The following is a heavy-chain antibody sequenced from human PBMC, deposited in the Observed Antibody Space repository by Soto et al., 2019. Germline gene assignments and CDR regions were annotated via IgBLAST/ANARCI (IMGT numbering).Heavy chain of an antibody. CDR3: ARRGGSSSGYYYYAMDV. CDR1: GGSITSAGDL. Sequence: PSETLSLTCTVTGGSITSAGDLWAWLRQHPGKGLEWIGYIYNSGSAYYNPSLRSRATMSVDTSQNQFSLNLTSVTAADTAVYYCARRGGSSSGYYYYAMDVWGQGTTVTVSS. V-gene: IGHV4-31*03. CDR2: IYNSGSA. D-gene: IGHD6-6*01. J-gene: IGHJ6*02.